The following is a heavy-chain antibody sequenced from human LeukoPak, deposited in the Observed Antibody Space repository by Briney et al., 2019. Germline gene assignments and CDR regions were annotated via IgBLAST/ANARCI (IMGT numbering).Heavy chain of an antibody. D-gene: IGHD6-19*01. V-gene: IGHV4-34*01. CDR1: GGSFSGYY. Sequence: SETLSLTCAVYGGSFSGYYWSWIRKPPGKGLEWIGEINHSGSTNYNPSLKSRVTISVDTSKNQFSLRLSSVTAADTAVYYCARHISSRAVAGYYFDYWGQGTLVTVSS. CDR3: ARHISSRAVAGYYFDY. J-gene: IGHJ4*02. CDR2: INHSGST.